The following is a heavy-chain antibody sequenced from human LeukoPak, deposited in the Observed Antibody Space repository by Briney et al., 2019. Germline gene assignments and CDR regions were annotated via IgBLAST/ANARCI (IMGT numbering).Heavy chain of an antibody. D-gene: IGHD1-26*01. CDR1: GGSISSYY. V-gene: IGHV4-59*08. CDR2: IYYSGST. J-gene: IGHJ4*02. Sequence: SETLSLTCTVSGGSISSYYWSWIRQPPGKGLEWIGYIYYSGSTNYNPSLKSRVTISVDTSKNQFSLKLSSVTAADTAVYYCAKGPVSAIVGATTLDYWGQGTLVTVSS. CDR3: AKGPVSAIVGATTLDY.